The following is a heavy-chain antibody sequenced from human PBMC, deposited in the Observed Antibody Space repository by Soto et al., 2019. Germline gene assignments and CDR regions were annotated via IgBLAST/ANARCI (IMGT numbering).Heavy chain of an antibody. J-gene: IGHJ6*02. CDR1: GFTFSSYA. CDR3: ARDRKRSTIFGVVIHTSYYYYYGMDV. D-gene: IGHD3-3*01. Sequence: GGSLRLSCAASGFTFSSYAMHWVRQAPGKGLEWVAVISYDGSNKYYADSVKGRFTISRDNSKNTLYLQMNSLRAEDTAVYYCARDRKRSTIFGVVIHTSYYYYYGMDVWGQGTTVTVSS. V-gene: IGHV3-30*04. CDR2: ISYDGSNK.